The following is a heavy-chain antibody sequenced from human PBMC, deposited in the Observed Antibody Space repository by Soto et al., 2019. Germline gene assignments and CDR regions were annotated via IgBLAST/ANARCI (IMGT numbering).Heavy chain of an antibody. CDR2: ISSSSSTI. D-gene: IGHD3-3*01. J-gene: IGHJ5*02. CDR3: ARAGSYYDFWSGPNWFDP. V-gene: IGHV3-11*04. Sequence: QVQLVESGGGLVKPGGSLRLSCAASGFTVSDYYMSWIRQAPGKGLEWVSYISSSSSTIYYADSVKGRFTISRDNAKNSLYLQMNSLRDEDTAVYYCARAGSYYDFWSGPNWFDPWGQGTLVTVSS. CDR1: GFTVSDYY.